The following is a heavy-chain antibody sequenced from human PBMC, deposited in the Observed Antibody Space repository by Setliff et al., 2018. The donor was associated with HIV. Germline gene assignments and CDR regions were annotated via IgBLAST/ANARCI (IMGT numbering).Heavy chain of an antibody. Sequence: LRLSCAASGFSVSSSYMSWVRQAPGKGLEWVSVINRGGNTYYADSVKGRFTISRDNSNNTVYLQMNSLRAEDTAVYYCARVAETRGYSHDYRLYYYGMGVWGQGTTVTVSS. D-gene: IGHD5-18*01. V-gene: IGHV3-66*02. CDR2: INRGGNT. J-gene: IGHJ6*02. CDR1: GFSVSSSY. CDR3: ARVAETRGYSHDYRLYYYGMGV.